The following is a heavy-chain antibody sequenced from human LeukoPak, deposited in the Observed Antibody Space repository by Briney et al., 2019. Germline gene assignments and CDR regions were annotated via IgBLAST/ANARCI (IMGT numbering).Heavy chain of an antibody. J-gene: IGHJ3*02. CDR3: ARDHVYYDSSGYHDRDAFDI. Sequence: PSETLSLTCTVSGGSISSYYWSWIRQPPGKGLEWIGYIYYSGGTNYNPSLKSRVTISVDTSKNQFSLKLSSVTTADTAVYYCARDHVYYDSSGYHDRDAFDIWGQGTMVTVSS. D-gene: IGHD3-22*01. CDR2: IYYSGGT. CDR1: GGSISSYY. V-gene: IGHV4-59*01.